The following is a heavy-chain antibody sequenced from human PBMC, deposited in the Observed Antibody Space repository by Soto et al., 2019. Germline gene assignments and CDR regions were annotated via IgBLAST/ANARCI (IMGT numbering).Heavy chain of an antibody. CDR1: GYIFVNYG. V-gene: IGHV1-18*01. CDR2: ISPYTGNT. CDR3: VMADIYVTPTPQDV. Sequence: QVQLVQSGDEVKKPGASVKVSCKASGYIFVNYGIAWVRQAPGQGLEWMGWISPYTGNTHSATKVQGRLTMTTDTSTSTAYMDLRSPTSDDTAVYDCVMADIYVTPTPQDVCGQGTTVTVSS. D-gene: IGHD2-15*01. J-gene: IGHJ6*02.